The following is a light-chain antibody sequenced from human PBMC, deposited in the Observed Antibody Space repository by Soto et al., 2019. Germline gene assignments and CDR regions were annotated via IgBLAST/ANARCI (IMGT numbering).Light chain of an antibody. CDR2: SNS. V-gene: IGLV1-40*01. Sequence: QSVLTQPPSVSGAPGQRVTISCTGSYSNIGTGYDVHWYQQIPGTAPKLLISSNSDRPSGVPDRFSGSKSGASASLAITGLQAEDEADYYCQSYDSSLSGWVFGGGTQLTVL. J-gene: IGLJ3*02. CDR3: QSYDSSLSGWV. CDR1: YSNIGTGYD.